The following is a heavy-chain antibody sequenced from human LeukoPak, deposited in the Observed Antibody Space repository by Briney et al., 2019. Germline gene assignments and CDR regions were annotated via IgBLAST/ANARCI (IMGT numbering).Heavy chain of an antibody. V-gene: IGHV1-2*06. CDR2: INPNSGST. CDR3: AREEQYYDILTGYYSYYYYYMDV. J-gene: IGHJ6*03. Sequence: ASVKVSCKASGYTFTGYYMHWVRQAPGQGLEWMGRINPNSGSTNYAQKFQGRVTMARDTSISTAYMELSRLRSDDTAVYYCAREEQYYDILTGYYSYYYYYMDVWGKGTTVTVSS. CDR1: GYTFTGYY. D-gene: IGHD3-9*01.